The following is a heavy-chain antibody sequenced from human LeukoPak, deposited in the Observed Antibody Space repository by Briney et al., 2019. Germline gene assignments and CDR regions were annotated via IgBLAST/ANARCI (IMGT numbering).Heavy chain of an antibody. Sequence: GGSLRLSCAASGFTFSNYGMHWVRQAPGKGLEWVSFIRSDGNNKYYADSVKGRFTISRDNSKNTLYLQMNSLRAEDTAMYYCAHPTTAMGTFDIWGQGTMVTVSS. CDR2: IRSDGNNK. V-gene: IGHV3-30*02. CDR1: GFTFSNYG. J-gene: IGHJ3*02. CDR3: AHPTTAMGTFDI. D-gene: IGHD5-18*01.